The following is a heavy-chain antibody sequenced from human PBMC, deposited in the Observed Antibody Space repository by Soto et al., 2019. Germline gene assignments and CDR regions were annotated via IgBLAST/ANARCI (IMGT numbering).Heavy chain of an antibody. J-gene: IGHJ1*01. Sequence: QVQLVESGGGVVQPGTSLRVSCVGSGFTFRSYVIHWGRQAPGKGLEWVALTSYDGSDKYYDDSVRGRFTISRDNSRNTVDLQMDSLRLDDTALYYCARWGTTGGLDVWGQGTLVSVSS. D-gene: IGHD3-16*01. CDR2: TSYDGSDK. CDR1: GFTFRSYV. V-gene: IGHV3-30*19. CDR3: ARWGTTGGLDV.